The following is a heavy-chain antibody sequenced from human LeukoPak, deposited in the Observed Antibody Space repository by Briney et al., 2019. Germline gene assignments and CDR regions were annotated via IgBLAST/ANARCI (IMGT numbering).Heavy chain of an antibody. V-gene: IGHV4-59*02. Sequence: SETLSLTCTVSGGSVSSYYWSWILQPPGKGLEWIGYIHNSGSTNYNASLKSRVTISVDTSKNQFSLKLSSVTAADTAVYYCAREIRAYYYDSSGYDPPNWFDPWGQGTLVTVSS. D-gene: IGHD3-22*01. CDR2: IHNSGST. J-gene: IGHJ5*02. CDR3: AREIRAYYYDSSGYDPPNWFDP. CDR1: GGSVSSYY.